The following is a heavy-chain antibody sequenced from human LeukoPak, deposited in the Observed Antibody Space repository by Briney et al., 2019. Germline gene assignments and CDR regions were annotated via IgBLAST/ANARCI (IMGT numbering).Heavy chain of an antibody. CDR2: TNPHNEKA. CDR3: ARGSLFSSITIFGVASRNYYYMDV. J-gene: IGHJ6*03. V-gene: IGHV1-8*01. CDR1: GFTLSSYD. Sequence: ASVKVSCKASGFTLSSYDINWVRQAPGQGLEWVGGTNPHNEKAGYSQKFQGRVTITTDESTSTAYMELSSLRSEDTAVYYCARGSLFSSITIFGVASRNYYYMDVWGKGTTVTVSS. D-gene: IGHD3-3*01.